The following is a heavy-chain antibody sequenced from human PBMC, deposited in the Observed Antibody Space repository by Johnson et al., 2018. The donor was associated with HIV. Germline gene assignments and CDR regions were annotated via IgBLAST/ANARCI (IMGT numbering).Heavy chain of an antibody. CDR2: INSDGSRR. D-gene: IGHD1-26*01. CDR1: GFTFSSYW. V-gene: IGHV3-74*02. Sequence: VHLVESGGGLVQPGGSLRLSCAASGFTFSSYWKHWVRQAPGKGLVWVSRINSDGSRRNYADSVKGRFTISRDNAKNTLYLEMNSLRAEDTAVYYCARVEWELDAFDIWGQGTMVTVSS. CDR3: ARVEWELDAFDI. J-gene: IGHJ3*02.